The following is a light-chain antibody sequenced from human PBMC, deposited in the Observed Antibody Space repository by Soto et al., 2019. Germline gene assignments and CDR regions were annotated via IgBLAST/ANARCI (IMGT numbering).Light chain of an antibody. CDR1: SSDVGGYNY. CDR2: DVS. V-gene: IGLV2-14*01. CDR3: NSYTTSSTYV. Sequence: QSVRTPPASVSGSPGQSITISCTGTSSDVGGYNYVSWYQQHPGKAPKLMIYDVSNRPSGVSNRFSGSKSGNTASLTISGLQAEDEADYYCNSYTTSSTYVFGTGTKVTVL. J-gene: IGLJ1*01.